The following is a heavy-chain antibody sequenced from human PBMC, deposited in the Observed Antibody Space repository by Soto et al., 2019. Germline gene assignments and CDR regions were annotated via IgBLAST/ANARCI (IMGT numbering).Heavy chain of an antibody. J-gene: IGHJ4*02. CDR1: GDAFTSYY. Sequence: ASVKVSCKASGDAFTSYYMHWVRQAPGQGLEWMGIINPSGGTSYAQKFQGRVTMTRDTSTSTVYMELNSLRAEDTAVYYCAKDSPNPYYDILTGYNLFDYWGQGTLVTVSS. CDR3: AKDSPNPYYDILTGYNLFDY. CDR2: INPSGGT. D-gene: IGHD3-9*01. V-gene: IGHV1-46*01.